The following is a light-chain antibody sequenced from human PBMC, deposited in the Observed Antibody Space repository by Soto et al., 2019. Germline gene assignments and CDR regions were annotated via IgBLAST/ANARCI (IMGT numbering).Light chain of an antibody. CDR3: QQYDVSPIT. J-gene: IGKJ5*01. Sequence: EIVLTQSPGTLSLSPGERATLSCRASQSVSNNYLAWYQQKPGQAPRLLIYGASNRATGIPERFSGSGSGTDFTLTITRLEPEDFAVYFCQQYDVSPITFGLGTRLEIK. CDR1: QSVSNNY. CDR2: GAS. V-gene: IGKV3-20*01.